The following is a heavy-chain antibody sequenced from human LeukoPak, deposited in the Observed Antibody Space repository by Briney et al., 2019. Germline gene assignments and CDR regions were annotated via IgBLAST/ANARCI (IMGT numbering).Heavy chain of an antibody. CDR2: IYNSVTT. CDR1: GKSMTSDGYS. V-gene: IGHV4-30-2*01. CDR3: ARGGGIITGTIDY. J-gene: IGHJ4*02. D-gene: IGHD1-20*01. Sequence: SETLSLTCDVSGKSMTSDGYSWNWIRQPPGKGLEWIGYIYNSVTTYYNPSLKSRVTMSVDRSKNQFSLYLSSVTAADTAVYYCARGGGIITGTIDYWGQGTLVTVSS.